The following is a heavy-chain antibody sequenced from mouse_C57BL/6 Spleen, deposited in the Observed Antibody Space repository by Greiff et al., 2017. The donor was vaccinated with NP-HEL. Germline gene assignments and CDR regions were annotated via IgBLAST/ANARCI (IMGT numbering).Heavy chain of an antibody. D-gene: IGHD1-1*01. CDR2: IDPENGDT. V-gene: IGHV14-4*01. Sequence: VQLQQSGAELVRPGASVKLSCTASGFNITDDYMHWVKQRPEQGLEWIGWIDPENGDTEYASKFQGKATITADTSSNTAYLQLSSLTSEDTAVYYCTPYYYGSSWFAYWGQGTLVTVSA. J-gene: IGHJ3*01. CDR1: GFNITDDY. CDR3: TPYYYGSSWFAY.